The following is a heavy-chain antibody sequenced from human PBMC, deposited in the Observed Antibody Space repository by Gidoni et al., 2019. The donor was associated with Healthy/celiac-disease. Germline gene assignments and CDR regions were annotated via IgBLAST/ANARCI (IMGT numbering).Heavy chain of an antibody. D-gene: IGHD3-3*01. CDR2: ISSSSSTI. J-gene: IGHJ4*02. CDR3: ARDAYYDFWSGYRPN. CDR1: GFTFSSYS. Sequence: LRLSCAASGFTFSSYSMNWVRQAPGKGLEWVSYISSSSSTIYYADSVKGRFTISRDNAKNSLYLQMNSLRDEDTAVYYCARDAYYDFWSGYRPNWGQGTLVTVSS. V-gene: IGHV3-48*02.